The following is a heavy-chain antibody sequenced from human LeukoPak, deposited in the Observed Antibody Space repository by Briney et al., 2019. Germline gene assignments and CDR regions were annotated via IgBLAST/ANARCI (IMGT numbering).Heavy chain of an antibody. CDR1: GGSVSSYY. Sequence: SETLSLTCTVSGGSVSSYYWSWIRQPPGKGLEWIGCISYTGGTNYTPSLKSRVTISLDTSKNQFSLKLNSVTAADTALYYCAGSGGFTSPQNYWGRGTLVTV. J-gene: IGHJ4*02. D-gene: IGHD3-16*01. V-gene: IGHV4-59*02. CDR3: AGSGGFTSPQNY. CDR2: ISYTGGT.